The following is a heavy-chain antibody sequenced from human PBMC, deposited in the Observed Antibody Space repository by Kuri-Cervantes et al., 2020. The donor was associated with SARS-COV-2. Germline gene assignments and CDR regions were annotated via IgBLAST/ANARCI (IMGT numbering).Heavy chain of an antibody. CDR3: TTLLLGY. V-gene: IGHV3-15*01. CDR2: IKSKTDGGTT. Sequence: GGSLRLSCTASGFTFGDYAMSWVRQAPGKGLEWVGRIKSKTDGGTTDYAAPVKGRFTISRDDSKNTLYLQMNSLKTEDTAVYYCTTLLLGYWGQGTLVTVSS. D-gene: IGHD2/OR15-2a*01. J-gene: IGHJ4*02. CDR1: GFTFGDYA.